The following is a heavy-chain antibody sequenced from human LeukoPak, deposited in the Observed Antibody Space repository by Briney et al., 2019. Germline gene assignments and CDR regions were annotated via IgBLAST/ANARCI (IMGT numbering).Heavy chain of an antibody. V-gene: IGHV4-39*01. Sequence: SETLSLTCTVSGGSISSGSYYWGWIRQPPGKGLEWIGSIYYSGSTYYNPSLKSRVTISVDTSKNQFSLKLSSVTAADTAVYYCARSGSGTDYSETFLYWGRGTLVTVSS. CDR3: ARSGSGTDYSETFLY. D-gene: IGHD3-10*01. CDR1: GGSISSGSYY. CDR2: IYYSGST. J-gene: IGHJ4*02.